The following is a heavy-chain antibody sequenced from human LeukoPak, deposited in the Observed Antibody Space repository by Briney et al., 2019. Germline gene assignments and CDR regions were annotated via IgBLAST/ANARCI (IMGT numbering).Heavy chain of an antibody. V-gene: IGHV4-59*08. Sequence: SETLSLTCTVSSGSISSHYWSWIRQPPGKGLEWIGCIYYSGNTNYNPSLESRVTISVDTSKNQFSLKLSSVTAADTAVYYCARHQLRGFLDDNWGQGTLVTVSS. CDR3: ARHQLRGFLDDN. CDR1: SGSISSHY. D-gene: IGHD3-10*01. J-gene: IGHJ4*02. CDR2: IYYSGNT.